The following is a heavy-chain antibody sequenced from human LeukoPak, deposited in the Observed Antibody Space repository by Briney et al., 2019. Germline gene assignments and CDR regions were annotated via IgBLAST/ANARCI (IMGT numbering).Heavy chain of an antibody. D-gene: IGHD3-22*01. V-gene: IGHV3-66*01. Sequence: GGSLRLSCAASGFTVSSNYMSWVRQAPGKGLEWVSVIYSGGSTYYADSVKGRFTISRGNSKNTLYLQMNSLRAEDTAVYYCARALGDSSGYYDYWGQGTLVTVSS. CDR3: ARALGDSSGYYDY. CDR2: IYSGGST. CDR1: GFTVSSNY. J-gene: IGHJ4*02.